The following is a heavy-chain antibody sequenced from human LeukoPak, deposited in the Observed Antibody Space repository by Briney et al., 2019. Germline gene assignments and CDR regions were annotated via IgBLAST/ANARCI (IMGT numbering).Heavy chain of an antibody. J-gene: IGHJ6*02. CDR2: IYTSGST. Sequence: SETLSLTCTVSGGSISSYYWSWIRQPAGKGLEWIGRIYTSGSTNYNPSLKSRVTMSVDTSKNQFSLKLSSVTAADTAVYYCARRAEELLTGGNYYYYYGMDVWGQGTTVTVSS. D-gene: IGHD1-26*01. CDR3: ARRAEELLTGGNYYYYYGMDV. V-gene: IGHV4-4*07. CDR1: GGSISSYY.